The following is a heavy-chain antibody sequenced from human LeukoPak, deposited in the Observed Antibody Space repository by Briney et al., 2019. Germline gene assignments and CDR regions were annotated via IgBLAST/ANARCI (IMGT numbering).Heavy chain of an antibody. CDR1: GGTFTKYV. CDR2: FIPVHDTA. J-gene: IGHJ1*01. CDR3: MLGVTPD. V-gene: IGHV1-69*10. Sequence: SVKVSCKASGGTFTKYVISWVREAPGQGLEWMGRFIPVHDTANYAHKFQGRVILTTDKSTSTAYMALTSLRSEDSGGCCAMLGVTPDWGQGTLITVSS. D-gene: IGHD2-2*01.